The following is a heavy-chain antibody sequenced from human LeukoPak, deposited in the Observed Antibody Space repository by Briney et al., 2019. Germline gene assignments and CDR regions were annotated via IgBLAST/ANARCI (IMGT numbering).Heavy chain of an antibody. V-gene: IGHV3-74*01. CDR2: IDDVGSGT. CDR1: GFTFSNAW. D-gene: IGHD2-21*02. CDR3: ATVFDF. J-gene: IGHJ5*01. Sequence: PGGSLRLSCAASGFTFSNAWMSWVRQAPGKGLEWVSRIDDVGSGTSYADSVKGRFTISRDDAKNTVYLQMNSLRAEDTAVYYCATVFDFWGQGTLVTVSS.